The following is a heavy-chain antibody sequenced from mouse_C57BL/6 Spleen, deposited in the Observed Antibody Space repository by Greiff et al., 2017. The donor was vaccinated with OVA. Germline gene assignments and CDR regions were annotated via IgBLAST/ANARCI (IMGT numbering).Heavy chain of an antibody. CDR3: ARGDGYYDY. CDR1: GYTFTSGCY. J-gene: IGHJ2*01. V-gene: IGHV3-6*01. Sequence: EVQLQQPGTGLVKPSQSLSLTCYVSGYTFTSGCYRYWIRQFPGNKLEWMDYIRYDGGTNYNPYLKNRISLTRDTSKNQLFLKLNSETTEDTATECSARGDGYYDYWGQGTTLTVS. D-gene: IGHD2-3*01. CDR2: IRYDGGT.